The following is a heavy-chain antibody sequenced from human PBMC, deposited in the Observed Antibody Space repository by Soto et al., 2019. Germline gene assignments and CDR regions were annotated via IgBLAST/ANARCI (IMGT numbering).Heavy chain of an antibody. CDR3: TTLKGMDCWSATYGMDV. V-gene: IGHV3-15*07. CDR1: GFTFSNAC. Sequence: EVQLVESGGGLVKPGGSLRLSCAASGFTFSNACMNWVRQAPGKGLEWVGRIKSKTDGGTTDYAAPVKGRFTITRHDSKTTLYREMNSLRTQHTALDDCTTLKGMDCWSATYGMDVWGQGTTVTVSS. CDR2: IKSKTDGGTT. J-gene: IGHJ6*02. D-gene: IGHD3-3*01.